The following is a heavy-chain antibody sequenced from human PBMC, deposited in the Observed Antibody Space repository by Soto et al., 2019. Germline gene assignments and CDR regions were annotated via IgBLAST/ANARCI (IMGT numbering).Heavy chain of an antibody. CDR3: TRVARLTGSYYGMDV. D-gene: IGHD3-9*01. Sequence: QVQLQESGPGLVKPSETLSLTCTVFGGSVSSGSYYWSWIRQPPGKGLEWIGYIYYGGSSNYNPSLKSRVTIEVDTSNYQFSLRLSSVTDADTAVYYCTRVARLTGSYYGMDVWGQGTTVTVSS. CDR2: IYYGGSS. CDR1: GGSVSSGSYY. J-gene: IGHJ6*02. V-gene: IGHV4-61*01.